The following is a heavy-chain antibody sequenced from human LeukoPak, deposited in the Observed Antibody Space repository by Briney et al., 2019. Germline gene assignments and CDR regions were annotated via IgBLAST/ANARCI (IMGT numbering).Heavy chain of an antibody. CDR3: VGGDY. V-gene: IGHV3-7*01. CDR2: INQDGSDK. J-gene: IGHJ4*02. Sequence: GGSLRLSCAASGFTFSSYEMNWVRQAPGKGLECVANINQDGSDKYYVDSVKGRFTISRDNTKNSLYLQMNSPRAEDTAVYYCVGGDYWGQGTLVTVSS. CDR1: GFTFSSYE.